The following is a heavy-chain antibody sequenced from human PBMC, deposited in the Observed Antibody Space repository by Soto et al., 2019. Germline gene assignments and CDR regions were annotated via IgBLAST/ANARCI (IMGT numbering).Heavy chain of an antibody. CDR2: IWYDGSNK. CDR3: ARGTPSTVTLFDP. V-gene: IGHV3-33*01. CDR1: GFTFSSYG. J-gene: IGHJ5*02. D-gene: IGHD4-17*01. Sequence: QVQLVESGGGVVQPGRSLRLSCAASGFTFSSYGMHWVRQAPGKGLEWVAVIWYDGSNKYYADSVKGRFTISRDNSKNTVYLQMNSLRADDTAVYYCARGTPSTVTLFDPWGQGTLVTVSS.